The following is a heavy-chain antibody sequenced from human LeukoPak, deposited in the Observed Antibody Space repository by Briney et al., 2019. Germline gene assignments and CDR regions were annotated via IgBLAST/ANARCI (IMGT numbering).Heavy chain of an antibody. CDR1: GGSMSSGGYY. CDR2: IYYSGST. J-gene: IGHJ6*02. D-gene: IGHD5-24*01. Sequence: TLSLTCTVTGGSMSSGGYYLSWIRQHPEKGLEWIGYIYYSGSTYYNPSLKSRVTISVDTSKNQFSLKLSSVTAADTAVYYCARHEERDYYAIDVWGQGTTVTVSS. CDR3: ARHEERDYYAIDV. V-gene: IGHV4-31*03.